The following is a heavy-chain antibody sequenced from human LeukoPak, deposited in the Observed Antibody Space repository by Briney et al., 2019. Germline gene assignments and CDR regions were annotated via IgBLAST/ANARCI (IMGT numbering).Heavy chain of an antibody. V-gene: IGHV4-39*01. Sequence: KPSETLSLTCSVSGGSISTTSYYWGWIRQPPGKGLGWIGNIYYSGSTFYNPSFKSRVTMSVDTSKNQFSLKVNSMTAADTAVYFCARRTWGGPHYFDYWGQGTLVTVSS. J-gene: IGHJ4*02. D-gene: IGHD3-3*01. CDR3: ARRTWGGPHYFDY. CDR1: GGSISTTSYY. CDR2: IYYSGST.